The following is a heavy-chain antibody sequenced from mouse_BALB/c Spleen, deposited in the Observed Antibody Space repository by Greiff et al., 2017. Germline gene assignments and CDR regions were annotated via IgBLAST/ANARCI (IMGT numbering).Heavy chain of an antibody. V-gene: IGHV14-3*02. Sequence: VQLQQSGAELVKPGASVKLSCTASGFNIKDTYMHWVKQRPEQGLEWIGRIDPANGNTKYDPKFQGKATITADTSSNTAYLQLSSLTSEDTAVYYCARSIYYYGSSFDYWGQGTTLTVSS. J-gene: IGHJ2*01. CDR1: GFNIKDTY. D-gene: IGHD1-1*01. CDR2: IDPANGNT. CDR3: ARSIYYYGSSFDY.